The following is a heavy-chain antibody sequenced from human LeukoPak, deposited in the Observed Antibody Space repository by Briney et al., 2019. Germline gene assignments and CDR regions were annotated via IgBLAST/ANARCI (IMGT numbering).Heavy chain of an antibody. Sequence: GGSLRLSCAASGFTFSSYGMHWVRQAPGKGLEWVAVIWYDGSNKYYADSVKGRFTISRDNSKNTLYLQMNSLRAEDTAVYYCTTDHSLLLGYYYFDYWGQGTLVTVSS. D-gene: IGHD3-22*01. J-gene: IGHJ4*02. CDR3: TTDHSLLLGYYYFDY. CDR2: IWYDGSNK. V-gene: IGHV3-33*01. CDR1: GFTFSSYG.